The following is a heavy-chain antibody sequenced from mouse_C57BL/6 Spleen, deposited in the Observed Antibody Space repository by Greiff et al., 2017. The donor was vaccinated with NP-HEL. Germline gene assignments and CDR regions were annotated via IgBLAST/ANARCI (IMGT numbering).Heavy chain of an antibody. CDR2: IDPENGDT. D-gene: IGHD1-1*01. J-gene: IGHJ4*01. V-gene: IGHV14-4*01. CDR3: TTDGSSWYYAMDY. CDR1: GFNIKDDY. Sequence: EVQLQQSGAELVRPGASVKLSCTASGFNIKDDYMHWVKQRPEQGLEWIGWIDPENGDTEYASKFQGKATITADTSSNTAYLQLSSLTSEDTAVYYCTTDGSSWYYAMDYWGQGTSVTVSS.